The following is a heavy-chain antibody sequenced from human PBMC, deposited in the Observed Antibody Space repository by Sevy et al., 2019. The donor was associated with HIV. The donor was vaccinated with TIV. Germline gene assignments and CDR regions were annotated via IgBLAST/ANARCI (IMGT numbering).Heavy chain of an antibody. Sequence: GGSLRLSCAASGFTFSNFAMHWVRQAPGKGLEWVAITSYDGSSNYYADSVKGRFTISRDNSKHTLYLQMNSLTVEDTTVYYCATDDRDNSGYHFTYWGQGTLVTVSS. CDR3: ATDDRDNSGYHFTY. V-gene: IGHV3-30-3*01. CDR1: GFTFSNFA. J-gene: IGHJ4*02. D-gene: IGHD3-22*01. CDR2: TSYDGSSN.